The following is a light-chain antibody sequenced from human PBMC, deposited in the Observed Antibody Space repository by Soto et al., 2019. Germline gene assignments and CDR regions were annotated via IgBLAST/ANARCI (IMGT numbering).Light chain of an antibody. V-gene: IGLV2-14*01. CDR2: DVS. Sequence: QSVLTQPASVSGSPGQSITISCTGTSSDVGGYNYVSWYQQHPGNAPKLMIYDVSNRPSGVSNRFSGSKSGNTASLTISGLQAEDEADYYCCSYTSSSPYVFGTGTKLTVL. CDR3: CSYTSSSPYV. J-gene: IGLJ1*01. CDR1: SSDVGGYNY.